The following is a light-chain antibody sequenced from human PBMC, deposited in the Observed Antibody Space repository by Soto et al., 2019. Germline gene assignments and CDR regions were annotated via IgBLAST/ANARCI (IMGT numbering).Light chain of an antibody. J-gene: IGKJ5*01. V-gene: IGKV1-5*03. CDR1: QSINTW. CDR2: RAS. Sequence: DVQMTQSPPTLSASVGDRVTITCRASQSINTWLAWYQQKPGKAPNLLIYRASTLQTGVPSRFSGSGSGTEFTLTISSLQPDDFATYYCQQYNSYSVITPGQGTRLEIK. CDR3: QQYNSYSVIT.